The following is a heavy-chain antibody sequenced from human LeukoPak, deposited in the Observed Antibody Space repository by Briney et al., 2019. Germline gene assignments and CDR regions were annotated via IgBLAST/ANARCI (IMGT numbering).Heavy chain of an antibody. V-gene: IGHV3-33*01. CDR3: ARVPPATGILGY. J-gene: IGHJ4*02. CDR2: IWYDGSNK. Sequence: GGSLRLSCAASGFTFSSYGMHGVRQAPGKGLEWVAVIWYDGSNKYYADSVKGRFTISRDNSKNTLYLQMNSLRAEDTAVYYCARVPPATGILGYWGQGTLVAVSS. CDR1: GFTFSSYG. D-gene: IGHD1-1*01.